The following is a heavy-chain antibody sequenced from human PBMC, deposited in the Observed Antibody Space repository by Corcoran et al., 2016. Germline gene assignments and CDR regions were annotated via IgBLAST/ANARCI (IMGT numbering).Heavy chain of an antibody. CDR1: GYTFTGYY. V-gene: IGHV1-2*02. CDR3: ARETPRDGGHEVDS. J-gene: IGHJ4*02. CDR2: INPNSGGT. Sequence: QVQLVQSGAEVKKPGASVKVSCQASGYTFTGYYIHWVRQAPGQGLEWMGWINPNSGGTNYGQKFQGRVTMTRDTSISTGYMELSRLTSDDTDLYYCARETPRDGGHEVDSWGQGTLVTVSS.